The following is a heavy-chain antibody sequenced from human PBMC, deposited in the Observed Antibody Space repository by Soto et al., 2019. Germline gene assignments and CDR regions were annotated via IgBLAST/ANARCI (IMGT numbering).Heavy chain of an antibody. CDR1: GYSISSGYY. D-gene: IGHD4-17*01. V-gene: IGHV4-38-2*01. CDR3: ARVEGVYGDYPYNWFDP. J-gene: IGHJ5*02. CDR2: IYHSGST. Sequence: SETLSLTCAVSGYSISSGYYWGWIRQPPGKGLEWIGSIYHSGSTYYNPSLKSRVTISVDTSKNQFSLKLSSVTAADTAVYYCARVEGVYGDYPYNWFDPWGQGTLVTVSS.